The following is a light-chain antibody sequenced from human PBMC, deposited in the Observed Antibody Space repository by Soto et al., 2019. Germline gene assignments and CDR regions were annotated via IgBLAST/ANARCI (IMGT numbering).Light chain of an antibody. CDR2: TAS. V-gene: IGKV1-39*01. J-gene: IGKJ5*01. CDR1: QSISSH. CDR3: QQSYSTPIS. Sequence: DIRRTQSPSSLSASVRDTVTITCLASQSISSHLNWYQQKPGKAPNLLMYTASNLQSGVPSRFSGSGSGTDFTLTISSLQPEDFATYYCQQSYSTPISFGQGGRLAI.